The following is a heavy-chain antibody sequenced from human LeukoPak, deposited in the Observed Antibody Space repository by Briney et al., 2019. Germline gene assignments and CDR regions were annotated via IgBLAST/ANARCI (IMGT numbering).Heavy chain of an antibody. D-gene: IGHD5-18*01. V-gene: IGHV4-59*01. CDR2: IYYSGST. CDR1: GGSISSYY. Sequence: KPSEALSLTCTVSGGSISSYYWTWIRQPPGKGLEWIGYIYYSGSTNYNPSLKSRVTISVDTSKNQFSLKLSSVTAADTAVYYCARGYTYGSWGGYFDSWGQGTLVTVSS. J-gene: IGHJ4*02. CDR3: ARGYTYGSWGGYFDS.